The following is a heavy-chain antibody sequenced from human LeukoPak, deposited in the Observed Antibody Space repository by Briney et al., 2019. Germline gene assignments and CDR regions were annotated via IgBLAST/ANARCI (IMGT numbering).Heavy chain of an antibody. Sequence: GGSLRLSCAASGFTFDDYVMRWVRQIPGKGLEWISGISWNSGSTGYADSVKGRFTISRDNAKNSLYLHMNSLRAEDTALYYCAKGVTSPRGYYYMDVWGKGTTVTVSS. CDR3: AKGVTSPRGYYYMDV. CDR1: GFTFDDYV. V-gene: IGHV3-9*01. J-gene: IGHJ6*03. CDR2: ISWNSGST. D-gene: IGHD1-26*01.